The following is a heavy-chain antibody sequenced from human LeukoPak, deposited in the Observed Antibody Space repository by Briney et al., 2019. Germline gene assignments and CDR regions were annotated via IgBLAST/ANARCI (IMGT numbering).Heavy chain of an antibody. Sequence: PSETLSLTCAVYGGSFSGYYWSWIRQPPGKGLEWIGEINHSGSTNYNPSLKSRVTISVDTSKNQFSLKLSSVTAADTAVYYCARSPELTTVKYYYYYGMDVWGQGITVTVSS. V-gene: IGHV4-34*01. D-gene: IGHD4-11*01. CDR1: GGSFSGYY. CDR2: INHSGST. CDR3: ARSPELTTVKYYYYYGMDV. J-gene: IGHJ6*02.